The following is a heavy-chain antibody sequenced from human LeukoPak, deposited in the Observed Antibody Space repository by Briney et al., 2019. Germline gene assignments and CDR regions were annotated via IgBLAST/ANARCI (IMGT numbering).Heavy chain of an antibody. CDR2: VSAYNGNT. J-gene: IGHJ4*02. V-gene: IGHV1-18*01. CDR3: ARDISGWSHYFDY. Sequence: ASVKVSCKASGYTFTSYGIGWVRQAPGRGLEWMGWVSAYNGNTNYAQKLQGRVTMTTDTSTSTAYMELRSLRSDDTAVYYCARDISGWSHYFDYWGQGTLVTVSS. D-gene: IGHD6-19*01. CDR1: GYTFTSYG.